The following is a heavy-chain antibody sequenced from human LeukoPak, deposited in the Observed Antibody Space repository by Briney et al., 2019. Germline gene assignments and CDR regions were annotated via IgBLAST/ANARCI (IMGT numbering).Heavy chain of an antibody. V-gene: IGHV3-7*01. D-gene: IGHD3-10*01. CDR3: ASDYYGSHY. CDR1: GFTFSSCW. CDR2: IKQDGSEK. Sequence: GGSLRLSCAASGFTFSSCWMSWVRQAPGKGLEWVANIKQDGSEKYYVDSVKGRFTISRDNAKNSLYLQMNSLRAEDTAVYYCASDYYGSHYWGQGTLVTVSS. J-gene: IGHJ4*02.